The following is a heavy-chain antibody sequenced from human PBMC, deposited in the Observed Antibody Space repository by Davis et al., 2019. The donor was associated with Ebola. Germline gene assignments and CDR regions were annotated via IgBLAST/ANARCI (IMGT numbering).Heavy chain of an antibody. D-gene: IGHD3-16*01. CDR2: ISYDGSNK. CDR3: ARALGLRLGPLFGY. V-gene: IGHV3-30*03. J-gene: IGHJ4*02. Sequence: GESLKIFGAASGFTFSSYGMHWVRQAPGKGLEWVAVISYDGSNKYYADSVKGRFTISRDNSKNTLYLQMNSRRAEDTAVYYCARALGLRLGPLFGYWGQGTLVTVSS. CDR1: GFTFSSYG.